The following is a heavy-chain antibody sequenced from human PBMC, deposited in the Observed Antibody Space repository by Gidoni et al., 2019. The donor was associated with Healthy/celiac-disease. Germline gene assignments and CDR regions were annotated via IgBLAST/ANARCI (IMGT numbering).Heavy chain of an antibody. Sequence: QVQLQESGPGLVKPSETLSLTCAVSGYSISSGYYWGWIRQPPGKGLEWIGSIYHSGSTSYNPSLKSRVTISVDTSKNQFSLKLSSVTAADTAVYYCARLGEASSWYGSYYYYYYMDIWGKGTTVTVSS. CDR2: IYHSGST. D-gene: IGHD6-13*01. CDR3: ARLGEASSWYGSYYYYYYMDI. V-gene: IGHV4-38-2*01. J-gene: IGHJ6*03. CDR1: GYSISSGYY.